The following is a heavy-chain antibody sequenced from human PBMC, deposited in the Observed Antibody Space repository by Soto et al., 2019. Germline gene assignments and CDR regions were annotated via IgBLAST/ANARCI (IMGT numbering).Heavy chain of an antibody. CDR2: IYYSGST. CDR1: GGSISSSSYY. CDR3: ARPGNYGSGSYLYYLDY. V-gene: IGHV4-39*01. J-gene: IGHJ4*02. Sequence: SETLSLTCTVSGGSISSSSYYWGWIRQPPGKGLEWIGSIYYSGSTYYNPSLKSRVTISLDTSKNQFSLKLSSVTAADTAVYYCARPGNYGSGSYLYYLDYWGQGTLVTVSS. D-gene: IGHD3-10*01.